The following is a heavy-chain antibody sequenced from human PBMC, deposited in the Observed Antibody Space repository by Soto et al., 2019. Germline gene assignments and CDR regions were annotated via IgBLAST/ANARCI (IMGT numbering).Heavy chain of an antibody. V-gene: IGHV4-31*03. D-gene: IGHD2-15*01. Sequence: SETLSLTCTVSGGSISSGGYYWSWIRQHPGKGLEWIGYIYYSGSTYYNPSPKSRVTISVDTSKNQFSLKLTSVTAADTAVYYCARGQVVAAQYWGQGTLVTVSS. J-gene: IGHJ4*02. CDR1: GGSISSGGYY. CDR2: IYYSGST. CDR3: ARGQVVAAQY.